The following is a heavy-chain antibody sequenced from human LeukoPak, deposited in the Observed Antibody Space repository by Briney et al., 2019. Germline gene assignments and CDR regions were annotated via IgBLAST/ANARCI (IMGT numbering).Heavy chain of an antibody. Sequence: PGGSLRLSCAASGFTFSSYGMHWVRQAPGKGLEWVAVISYDGSNKYYAASVKGRFTISRDNSKNTLYLQMNSLRAEDTAVYYCATYYYGSGGYWGQGTLVTVSS. CDR1: GFTFSSYG. J-gene: IGHJ4*02. CDR2: ISYDGSNK. CDR3: ATYYYGSGGY. V-gene: IGHV3-30*03. D-gene: IGHD3-10*01.